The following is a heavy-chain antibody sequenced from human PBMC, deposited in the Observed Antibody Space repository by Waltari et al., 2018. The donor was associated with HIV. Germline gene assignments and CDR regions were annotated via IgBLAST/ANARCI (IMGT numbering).Heavy chain of an antibody. Sequence: QVQLVQSGAGVKEPGASVSLSCKSSGYIFINYHIHWVRQAPGQGLEWMGCIKPRPAGINDARKSQGRVTMLVDPSSNTTYIHIRALSFDDAARYDCSRGNRSPTATSKDYVDSWGQGTRVTVSS. CDR2: IKPRPAGI. D-gene: IGHD6-25*01. V-gene: IGHV1-2*02. CDR3: SRGNRSPTATSKDYVDS. CDR1: GYIFINYH. J-gene: IGHJ4*02.